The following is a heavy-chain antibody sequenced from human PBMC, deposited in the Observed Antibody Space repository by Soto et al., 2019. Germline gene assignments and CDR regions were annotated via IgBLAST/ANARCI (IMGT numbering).Heavy chain of an antibody. D-gene: IGHD3-22*01. CDR3: ARVPVTATSVYYPNWFDP. CDR2: IYHSGRT. V-gene: IGHV4-30-4*01. Sequence: SETLSLTCTVSGASISSGDYYWSWIRQPPGKGLEWIGYIYHSGRTYYNPSLKSRVTISVDTSRNQFSLTLSSVAAADTAVYYCARVPVTATSVYYPNWFDPWGQGTLVTISS. J-gene: IGHJ5*02. CDR1: GASISSGDYY.